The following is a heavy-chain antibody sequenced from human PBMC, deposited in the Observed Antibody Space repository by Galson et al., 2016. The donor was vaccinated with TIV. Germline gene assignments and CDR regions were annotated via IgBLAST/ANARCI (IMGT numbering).Heavy chain of an antibody. J-gene: IGHJ3*01. D-gene: IGHD3-3*01. CDR3: AKEENSGYYPNDAFDF. CDR2: IAYDGSYK. CDR1: GFTFSSYN. Sequence: SLRLSCAASGFTFSSYNMHWVRQAPGKGLEWVAVIAYDGSYKHYAGSVNGRFTVSRDNSKTTLDLQMNSLGAEDTALYYCAKEENSGYYPNDAFDFWGQGTMVTVS. V-gene: IGHV3-30*18.